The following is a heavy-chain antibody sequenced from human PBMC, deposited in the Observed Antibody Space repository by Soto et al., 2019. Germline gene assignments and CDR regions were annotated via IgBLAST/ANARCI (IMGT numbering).Heavy chain of an antibody. V-gene: IGHV1-8*01. Sequence: QVQLVQSGAEVQKPGASVKVSCKASGATFTSYDINWVRQAPGQGLEWMGWMDPNTGDTASAQKFQGRVTVTTNTSMSTAYMELNSLRSEDTAVYYCAILRGGSGGFMDVWGKGTTVTVSS. CDR3: AILRGGSGGFMDV. CDR2: MDPNTGDT. D-gene: IGHD3-10*01. J-gene: IGHJ6*03. CDR1: GATFTSYD.